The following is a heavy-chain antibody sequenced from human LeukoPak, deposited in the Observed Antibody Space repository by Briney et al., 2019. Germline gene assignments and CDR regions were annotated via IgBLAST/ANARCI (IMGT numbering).Heavy chain of an antibody. CDR1: GYTFTSYG. D-gene: IGHD6-13*01. V-gene: IGHV1-18*04. J-gene: IGHJ4*02. CDR3: ARDLRLYSSSWYGTLGY. Sequence: GSVKVCCKASGYTFTSYGISWVRQAPGQGLEWMGWISAYSGNTNYAQNLQGRVTMSTDTSTSTAYMELRSLRSDDTAVYYCARDLRLYSSSWYGTLGYWGQGTLVTVSS. CDR2: ISAYSGNT.